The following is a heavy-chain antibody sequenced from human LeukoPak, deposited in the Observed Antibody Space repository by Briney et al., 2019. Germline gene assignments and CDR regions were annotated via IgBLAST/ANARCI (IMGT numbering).Heavy chain of an antibody. CDR2: IYTSGST. D-gene: IGHD6-13*01. J-gene: IGHJ4*02. CDR3: ARGLTAAVDRALDY. Sequence: SETLSLTCTVSGCSISSYYWSWIRQPAGKGLEWIGRIYTSGSTNYNPSLKSRVTMSVDTSTKQFSLKLSSVTAADTAVYYCARGLTAAVDRALDYWGQGTLVTVSS. V-gene: IGHV4-4*07. CDR1: GCSISSYY.